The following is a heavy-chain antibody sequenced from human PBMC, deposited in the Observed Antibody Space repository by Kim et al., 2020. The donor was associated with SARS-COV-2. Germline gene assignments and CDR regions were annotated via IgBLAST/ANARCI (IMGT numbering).Heavy chain of an antibody. CDR3: AKAFHYDILTGYYRGNDAFDI. V-gene: IGHV3-23*01. CDR1: GFTFSSYA. Sequence: GGSLRLSCAASGFTFSSYAMSWVRQAPGKGLEWVSAISGSGGSTYYADSVKGRFTISRDNSKNTLYLQMNSLRAEDTAVYYCAKAFHYDILTGYYRGNDAFDIWGQGTMVTVSS. J-gene: IGHJ3*02. CDR2: ISGSGGST. D-gene: IGHD3-9*01.